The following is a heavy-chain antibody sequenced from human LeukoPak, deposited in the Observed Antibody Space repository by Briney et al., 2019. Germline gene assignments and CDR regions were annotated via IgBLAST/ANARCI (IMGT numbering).Heavy chain of an antibody. V-gene: IGHV4-59*08. D-gene: IGHD6-13*01. CDR3: AAGYSSNWPYAFNI. CDR1: GGSISSYY. Sequence: PSETLSLTCSVSGGSISSYYWSWIRQPPRKGLEWIAYIHYCGSTSSNHSLKSRVTISVDTSKNQFSLKLTSVTAADTAMYFCAAGYSSNWPYAFNIWGQGTMVTVSS. CDR2: IHYCGST. J-gene: IGHJ3*02.